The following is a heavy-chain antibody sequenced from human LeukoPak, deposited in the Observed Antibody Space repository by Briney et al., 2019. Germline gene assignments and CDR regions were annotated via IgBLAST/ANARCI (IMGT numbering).Heavy chain of an antibody. V-gene: IGHV4-38-2*02. D-gene: IGHD6-13*01. CDR3: ARAPRIAAANRRVGLPDV. Sequence: SGTLSLTCSVSGYSIDKGYYWAWIRQPPGKGREGVGSIYQIGSAYYNPSLKSRVTISVATSTTQFSLKLSSVTAADTAVYYCARAPRIAAANRRVGLPDVWGKGTTVTVSS. J-gene: IGHJ6*04. CDR2: IYQIGSA. CDR1: GYSIDKGYY.